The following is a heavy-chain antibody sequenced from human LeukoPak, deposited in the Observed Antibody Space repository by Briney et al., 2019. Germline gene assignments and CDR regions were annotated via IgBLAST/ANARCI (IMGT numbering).Heavy chain of an antibody. D-gene: IGHD1-26*01. V-gene: IGHV4-4*07. CDR1: GGSISSYY. J-gene: IGHJ4*02. Sequence: SETLSLTCTVSGGSISSYYWSWIRQPAGKGLEWIGRIYTSGSTNLNPSLKSRVTMSVDTSKNQFSLELRSVTAADTAVYYCARGGSGSYWVDYWGQGTLVTVSS. CDR3: ARGGSGSYWVDY. CDR2: IYTSGST.